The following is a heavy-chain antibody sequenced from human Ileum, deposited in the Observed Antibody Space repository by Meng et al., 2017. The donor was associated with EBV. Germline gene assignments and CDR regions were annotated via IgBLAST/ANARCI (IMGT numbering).Heavy chain of an antibody. V-gene: IGHV4-39*01. J-gene: IGHJ5*02. CDR3: ARPIAAAGWFDP. Sequence: LQRQESGPGPVKPSETLSLTCTGSCGPINRSSYYWGWIRQPTGKGLEWIGSIYYSGRTYYNPSLKSRVTISVDTSKNQFSLKLSSVTAADTAVYYCARPIAAAGWFDPWGQGTLVTVSS. CDR1: CGPINRSSYY. CDR2: IYYSGRT. D-gene: IGHD6-13*01.